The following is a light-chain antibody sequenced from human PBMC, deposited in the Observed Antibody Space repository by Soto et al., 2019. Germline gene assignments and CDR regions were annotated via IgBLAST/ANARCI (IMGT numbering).Light chain of an antibody. J-gene: IGKJ4*01. V-gene: IGKV3-11*01. CDR1: QSVGYY. Sequence: DIVLTQSPATLSLSPGARATLSCRASQSVGYYLAWYQQKAGQAPRLLIYDASQRATGVPDRFSGSGSGTEFTLTISSLQPDDFATYYCQQYDSYSSFGGGTKVDI. CDR2: DAS. CDR3: QQYDSYSS.